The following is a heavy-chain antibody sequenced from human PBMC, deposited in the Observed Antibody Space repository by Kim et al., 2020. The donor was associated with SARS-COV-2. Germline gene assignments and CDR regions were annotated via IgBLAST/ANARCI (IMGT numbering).Heavy chain of an antibody. J-gene: IGHJ3*02. CDR1: GGSISSSSYY. CDR3: ARRELLLWFGEGVMGAFDI. CDR2: IYYSGST. V-gene: IGHV4-39*01. D-gene: IGHD3-10*01. Sequence: SETLSLTCTVSGGSISSSSYYWGWIRQPPGKGLEWIGSIYYSGSTYYNPSLKSRVTISVDTSKNQFSLKLSSVTAADTAVYYCARRELLLWFGEGVMGAFDIWGQGTMVTVSS.